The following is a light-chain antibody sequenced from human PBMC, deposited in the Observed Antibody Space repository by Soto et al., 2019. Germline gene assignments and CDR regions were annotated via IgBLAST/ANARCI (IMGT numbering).Light chain of an antibody. CDR2: GAS. CDR1: QSVSSN. CDR3: QQYNNWPYT. J-gene: IGKJ2*01. Sequence: EIVLTQPPATLSLSPGERAALSCRASQSVSSNFAWYQQKPGQAPRLLIYGASTRATGIPARFSGSGSGTEFTLTISSLQSEDFAVYYCQQYNNWPYTFGQGTKLEIK. V-gene: IGKV3-15*01.